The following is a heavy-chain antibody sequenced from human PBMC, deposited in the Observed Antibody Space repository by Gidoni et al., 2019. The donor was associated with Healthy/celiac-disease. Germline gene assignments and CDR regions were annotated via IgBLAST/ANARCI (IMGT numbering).Heavy chain of an antibody. CDR3: ARDYYDFWSGPDYYYYYMDV. CDR2: INHSGST. Sequence: QVQLQQWGAGLLKPSETLSLTCAVYGGSFSGYYWRWIRQPPGKGLEWIGEINHSGSTNYNPSLKSRVTISVDTSKNQFSLKLSSVTAADTAVYYCARDYYDFWSGPDYYYYYMDVWGKGTTVTVSS. CDR1: GGSFSGYY. D-gene: IGHD3-3*01. J-gene: IGHJ6*03. V-gene: IGHV4-34*01.